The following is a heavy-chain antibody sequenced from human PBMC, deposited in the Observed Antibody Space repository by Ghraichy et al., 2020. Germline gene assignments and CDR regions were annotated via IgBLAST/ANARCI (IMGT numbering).Heavy chain of an antibody. V-gene: IGHV4-39*01. J-gene: IGHJ4*02. Sequence: SETLSLTCTVSGGSISSSGYYWDRMRPSPGQGLEWIGSIYYSGTTYYNPSLKSRVTISGDTSKNQFSLKLSSVTAADTAVYFCARRPRSYFDYWGQGTLVTVSS. D-gene: IGHD6-6*01. CDR2: IYYSGTT. CDR1: GGSISSSGYY. CDR3: ARRPRSYFDY.